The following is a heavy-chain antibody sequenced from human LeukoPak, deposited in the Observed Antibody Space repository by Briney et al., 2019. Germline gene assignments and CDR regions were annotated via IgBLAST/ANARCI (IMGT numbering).Heavy chain of an antibody. CDR3: AKGSFGVITKEYFDY. V-gene: IGHV3-9*01. Sequence: GGSLRLSCAASGFTFDDYAMHWVRQAPGKGLEWASGISWNSGSIGYADSVKGRFTISRDNAKNSLYLQMNSLRAEDTALYYCAKGSFGVITKEYFDYWGQGTLVTVSS. CDR1: GFTFDDYA. J-gene: IGHJ4*02. D-gene: IGHD3-22*01. CDR2: ISWNSGSI.